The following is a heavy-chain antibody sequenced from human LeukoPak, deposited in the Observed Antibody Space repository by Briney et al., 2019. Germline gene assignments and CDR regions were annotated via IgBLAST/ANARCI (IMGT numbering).Heavy chain of an antibody. Sequence: GASVKVSCKASGGTFSSYAISWVRQAPGQGLERMGGIIPIFGTANYAQKFQGRVTNTADESTSTAYMELSSLRSEDTAVYYCARVGDYSSGYENAFDIWGQGTMVTVSS. V-gene: IGHV1-69*01. CDR1: GGTFSSYA. J-gene: IGHJ3*02. D-gene: IGHD5-12*01. CDR3: ARVGDYSSGYENAFDI. CDR2: IIPIFGTA.